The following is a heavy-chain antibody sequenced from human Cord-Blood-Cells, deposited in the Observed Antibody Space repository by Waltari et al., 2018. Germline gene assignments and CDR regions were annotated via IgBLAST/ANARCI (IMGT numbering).Heavy chain of an antibody. Sequence: QVQLVQSGAEVKKPGASVKVSCKASGYTFTSYYMRWVRQAPGQGLEWMGIINPSGGSTSYAQKFQGRVTMTRDTSTSTVYMELSSLRSEDTAVYYCARPYNWNFAFDIWGQGTMVTVSS. CDR1: GYTFTSYY. J-gene: IGHJ3*02. CDR3: ARPYNWNFAFDI. V-gene: IGHV1-46*01. CDR2: INPSGGST. D-gene: IGHD1-7*01.